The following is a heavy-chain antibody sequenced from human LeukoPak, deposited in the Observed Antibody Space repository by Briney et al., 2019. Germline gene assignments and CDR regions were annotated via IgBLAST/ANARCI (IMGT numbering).Heavy chain of an antibody. V-gene: IGHV3-30*18. CDR1: GFTFSSYG. J-gene: IGHJ5*02. CDR3: AKGGSSGWNNWFDR. D-gene: IGHD6-19*01. CDR2: LSHDGATQ. Sequence: PGGSLRLSCAASGFTFSSYGMHWVRQAPGKGLEGVAVLSHDGATQYYGDSVKGRFTISRDNYKNTLYLEMNSLRADDTAVYYCAKGGSSGWNNWFDRWGQGTLVTVSS.